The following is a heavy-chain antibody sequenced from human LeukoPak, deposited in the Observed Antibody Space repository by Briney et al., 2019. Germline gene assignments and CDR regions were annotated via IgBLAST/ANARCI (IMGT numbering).Heavy chain of an antibody. CDR2: ISGSGGST. D-gene: IGHD2-15*01. CDR1: GFTVSNNY. V-gene: IGHV3-23*01. J-gene: IGHJ4*02. CDR3: AKGSDIVVVVAATDY. Sequence: GGPLRLSCSASGFTVSNNYMSWVRQAPGKGLEWVSAISGSGGSTYYADSVKGRFTISRDNSKNTLYLQMNSLRAEDTAVYYCAKGSDIVVVVAATDYWGQGTLVTVSS.